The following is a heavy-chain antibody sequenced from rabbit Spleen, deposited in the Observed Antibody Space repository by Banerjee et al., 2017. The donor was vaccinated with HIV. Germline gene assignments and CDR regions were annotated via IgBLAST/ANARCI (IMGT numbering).Heavy chain of an antibody. Sequence: QSLGESGGGLVHPEGSLPLTCKASGFSFSSRDYICWVRQAPGKGVEWISCIAGSSSGFTYSATWAKGRFTISKTSSTTVTLQMTSLTAADTATYFCARDTGSSFSSYGMDLWGPGTLVTVS. CDR1: GFSFSSRDY. V-gene: IGHV1S40*01. CDR2: IAGSSSGFT. J-gene: IGHJ6*01. D-gene: IGHD8-1*01. CDR3: ARDTGSSFSSYGMDL.